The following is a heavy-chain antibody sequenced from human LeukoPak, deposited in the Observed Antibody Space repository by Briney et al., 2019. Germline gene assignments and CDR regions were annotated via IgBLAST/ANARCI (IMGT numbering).Heavy chain of an antibody. J-gene: IGHJ6*02. CDR3: SRNSGTYRGYGMDV. CDR2: IRTKGLGETS. D-gene: IGHD1-26*01. Sequence: GGSLTLSCTASGFIFRDRAMSWVRQAPGKGLEWVGFIRTKGLGETSEYAASVKVRFTISRDDSNNIAYLHMNSLKTEDTAVYYCSRNSGTYRGYGMDVWGQGTPVTVSS. V-gene: IGHV3-49*04. CDR1: GFIFRDRA.